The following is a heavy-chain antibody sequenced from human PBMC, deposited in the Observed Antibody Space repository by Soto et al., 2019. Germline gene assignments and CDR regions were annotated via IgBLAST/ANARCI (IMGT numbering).Heavy chain of an antibody. Sequence: PGGSLRLSCAASGFTFSDYAMSWVRQTPGKGLEWISGISGIGGGTTYYADSVKGRFTISRDNSKNTLYLQMNSLRAEDTAVYYCARPSQNGYSYGYFDYWGQGTLVTVSS. CDR3: ARPSQNGYSYGYFDY. J-gene: IGHJ4*02. CDR2: ISGIGGGTT. V-gene: IGHV3-23*01. D-gene: IGHD5-18*01. CDR1: GFTFSDYA.